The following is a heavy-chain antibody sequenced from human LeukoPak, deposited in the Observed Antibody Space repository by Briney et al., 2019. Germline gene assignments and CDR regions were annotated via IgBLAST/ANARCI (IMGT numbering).Heavy chain of an antibody. V-gene: IGHV3-23*01. D-gene: IGHD3-10*01. CDR3: AREDYYGSGSLFDY. CDR2: IRGSGGST. CDR1: GFTFSSYA. Sequence: GGSLRLSCAASGFTFSSYAMGWVRQAPGKGLEWVSVIRGSGGSTYYADFVKGRFTISRDNSKNTLYLQMDSLRAEDTAIYYCAREDYYGSGSLFDYWGQGALVTVSS. J-gene: IGHJ4*02.